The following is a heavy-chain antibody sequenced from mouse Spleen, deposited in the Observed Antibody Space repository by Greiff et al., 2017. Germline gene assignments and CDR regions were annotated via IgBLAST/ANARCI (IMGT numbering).Heavy chain of an antibody. J-gene: IGHJ2*01. CDR3: ARKGGITTPLDY. CDR1: GYTFTSYW. Sequence: VQLQQPGAELVRPGSSVKLSCKASGYTFTSYWMDWVKQRPGQGLEWIGNIYPSDSETHYNQKFKDKATLTVDKSSSTAYMQLSSLTSEDSAVYYCARKGGITTPLDYWGQGTTLTVSS. V-gene: IGHV1-61*01. CDR2: IYPSDSET. D-gene: IGHD1-2*01.